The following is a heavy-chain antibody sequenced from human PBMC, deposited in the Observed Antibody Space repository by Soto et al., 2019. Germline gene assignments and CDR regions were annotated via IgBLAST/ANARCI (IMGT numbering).Heavy chain of an antibody. CDR1: GFTFSSYA. V-gene: IGHV3-23*01. Sequence: PGGSLRLSCAASGFTFSSYAMSWVRQAPGKGLEWVSAISGSGGSTYYADSVKGRFTISRDNSKNTLYLQMNSLRAEDTAVYYCAKGYDFWSGYYISQHASVDHWGQGTLVTVSS. J-gene: IGHJ4*02. CDR3: AKGYDFWSGYYISQHASVDH. CDR2: ISGSGGST. D-gene: IGHD3-3*01.